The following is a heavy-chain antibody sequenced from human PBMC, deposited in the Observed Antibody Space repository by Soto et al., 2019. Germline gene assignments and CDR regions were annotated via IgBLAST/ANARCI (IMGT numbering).Heavy chain of an antibody. J-gene: IGHJ6*03. CDR3: ARQVSGWLESYYYYMDV. D-gene: IGHD6-19*01. V-gene: IGHV4-61*08. Sequence: SATLSLTCTVSGGSISSGGYYWSWIRQHPGKGLEWIGYIYYSGSTNYNPSLKSRVTISVDTSKNQFSLKLSSVTAADTAVYYCARQVSGWLESYYYYMDVWGKGTTVTVSS. CDR2: IYYSGST. CDR1: GGSISSGGYY.